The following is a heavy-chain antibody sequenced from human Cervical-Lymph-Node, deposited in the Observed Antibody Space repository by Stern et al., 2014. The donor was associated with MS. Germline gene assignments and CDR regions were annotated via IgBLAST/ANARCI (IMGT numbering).Heavy chain of an antibody. V-gene: IGHV3-23*01. Sequence: EVQLLESGGGLVQPGGSLSLSCAASGFTFSTYAFSWVRQAPGKGLEWVSSISDSGVYTYYADSVKGRFTISRDNSKSMLYLEMQSLRAEDTAVYHCAKDLGRGVVVVPLYGLDVWGQGTTVTVSS. CDR2: ISDSGVYT. D-gene: IGHD2-2*01. CDR1: GFTFSTYA. CDR3: AKDLGRGVVVVPLYGLDV. J-gene: IGHJ6*02.